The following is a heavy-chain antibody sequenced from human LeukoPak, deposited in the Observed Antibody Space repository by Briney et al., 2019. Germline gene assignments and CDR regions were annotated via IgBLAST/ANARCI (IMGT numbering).Heavy chain of an antibody. CDR2: IWYAGSNK. D-gene: IGHD1-26*01. V-gene: IGHV3-33*01. Sequence: RSLRLSCAASGFTFSSYGMHGVRQAPGKGLEWVAVIWYAGSNKFYADSVKGRFTISRDYSKNTLYLQMNSLRAEDTAVYYCARETTTLDYWGQGPLVTVSS. CDR1: GFTFSSYG. CDR3: ARETTTLDY. J-gene: IGHJ4*02.